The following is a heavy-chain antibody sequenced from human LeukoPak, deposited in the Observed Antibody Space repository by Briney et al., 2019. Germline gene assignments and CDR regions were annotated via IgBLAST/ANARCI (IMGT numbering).Heavy chain of an antibody. CDR1: GFTFSSYA. D-gene: IGHD3-3*01. V-gene: IGHV3-23*01. CDR3: AKDEEMKPHSLRFLEWLLYPSGMDV. Sequence: PGGSLRLSCAASGFTFSSYAMSWVRQAPGKGLEWVSAISGSGGSTYYADSVKGRFTISRDNSKNTLYLQMNSLRAEDTAVYYCAKDEEMKPHSLRFLEWLLYPSGMDVWGQGTTVTVSS. J-gene: IGHJ6*02. CDR2: ISGSGGST.